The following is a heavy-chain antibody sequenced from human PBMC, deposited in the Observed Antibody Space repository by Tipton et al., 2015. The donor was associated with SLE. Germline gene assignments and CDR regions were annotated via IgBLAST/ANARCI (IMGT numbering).Heavy chain of an antibody. Sequence: TLSLTCTVSGYSISTGFYWGWIRQPPGKGLDWIGHVSPSGDTNYNPSLESRVTMSVDTSKNQFSLKLSSVTAADTAVYYCTRDGGVGATVWWGQGTLVTVSS. CDR1: GYSISTGFY. V-gene: IGHV4-38-2*02. CDR2: VSPSGDT. CDR3: TRDGGVGATVW. D-gene: IGHD1-26*01. J-gene: IGHJ4*02.